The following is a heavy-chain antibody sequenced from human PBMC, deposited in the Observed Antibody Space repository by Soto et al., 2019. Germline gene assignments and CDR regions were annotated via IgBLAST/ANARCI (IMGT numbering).Heavy chain of an antibody. CDR1: GFTFSNYA. CDR2: ISSSSSTI. D-gene: IGHD5-18*01. Sequence: PGESLKISCVASGFTFSNYAMSWVRQAPGKGLEWVSYISSSSSTIYYADSVKGRFTISRDNAKNSLYLQMNSLRAEDTAVYYCARDSGYSYGPLDYWGQGTLVTVSS. V-gene: IGHV3-48*01. CDR3: ARDSGYSYGPLDY. J-gene: IGHJ4*02.